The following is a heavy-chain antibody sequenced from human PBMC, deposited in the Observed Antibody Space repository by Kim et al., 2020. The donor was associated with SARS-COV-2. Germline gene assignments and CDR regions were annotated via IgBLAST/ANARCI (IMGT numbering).Heavy chain of an antibody. D-gene: IGHD2-21*01. J-gene: IGHJ4*02. V-gene: IGHV3-33*01. CDR2: IWYDGTNK. Sequence: GGSLRLSCAASGFTFSNFGMHWVRQAPGKGLEWVAVIWYDGTNKYYADSVKGRFTISRDNSKNTLYLQMNSLRAEDTAVYYCATEYIRGGAIQIDYWGQGTLVTVSS. CDR1: GFTFSNFG. CDR3: ATEYIRGGAIQIDY.